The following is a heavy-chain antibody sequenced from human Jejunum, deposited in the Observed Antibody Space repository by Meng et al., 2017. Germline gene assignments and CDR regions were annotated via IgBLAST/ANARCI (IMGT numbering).Heavy chain of an antibody. CDR3: ARRVAGTGDY. J-gene: IGHJ4*01. CDR2: ISSSGGTI. Sequence: GESLKISCAASGFTFSSYEMNWVRQAPGKGLEWVSYISSSGGTIYYADSVKGRFTISRDNAKTSLYLQMNSLRVEDTAVYYCARRVAGTGDYWGQGTQVTVSS. CDR1: GFTFSSYE. V-gene: IGHV3-48*03. D-gene: IGHD6-19*01.